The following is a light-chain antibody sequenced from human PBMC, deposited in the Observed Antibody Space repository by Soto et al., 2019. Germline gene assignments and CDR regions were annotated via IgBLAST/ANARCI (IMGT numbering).Light chain of an antibody. J-gene: IGLJ1*01. CDR1: SSDVNGYKY. V-gene: IGLV2-8*01. CDR3: SSYVGSKSYV. Sequence: QSALTQPPSASPNPGPSVTISCPGTSSDVNGYKYVYWYKQYPGKAPQLVIYEVNKQRTGVPDRLTGSKSGNKASVSVTRVQVEDDADYYCSSYVGSKSYVVGTRTKVNVL. CDR2: EVN.